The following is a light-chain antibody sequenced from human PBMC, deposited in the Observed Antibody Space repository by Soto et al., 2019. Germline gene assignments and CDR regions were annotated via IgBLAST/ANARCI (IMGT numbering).Light chain of an antibody. J-gene: IGKJ5*01. V-gene: IGKV1-39*01. CDR1: QSISSY. Sequence: DIQMTQSPSSLSASVGDGFTITFRASQSISSYLNWYQQKPGKAPKLLIYAASSLQSGVPSRFSGSGSGTDFTLTISSLQPEDFATYYCQQSYSTLLITFGQGTRLEIK. CDR2: AAS. CDR3: QQSYSTLLIT.